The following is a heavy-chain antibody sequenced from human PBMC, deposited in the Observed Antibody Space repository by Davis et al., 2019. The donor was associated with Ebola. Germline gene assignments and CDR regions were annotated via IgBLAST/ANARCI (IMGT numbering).Heavy chain of an antibody. J-gene: IGHJ5*02. D-gene: IGHD3-10*01. Sequence: SETLSLTCTVSGGSISSSSYYWSWIRQPPGKGLEWIGEINHSGSTNYNPSLKSRVTISVDTSKNQFSLKLSSVTAADTAVYYCARGPLLWFRDRFRGGWFDPWGQGTLVTVSS. CDR2: INHSGST. CDR3: ARGPLLWFRDRFRGGWFDP. V-gene: IGHV4-39*07. CDR1: GGSISSSSYY.